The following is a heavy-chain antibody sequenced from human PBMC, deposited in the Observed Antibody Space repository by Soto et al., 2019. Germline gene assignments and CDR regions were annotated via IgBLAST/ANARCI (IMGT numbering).Heavy chain of an antibody. CDR2: ISAYNGNT. CDR3: ARDLGYSSSWYPYNNWFDP. D-gene: IGHD6-13*01. J-gene: IGHJ5*02. Sequence: ASVKVSCKASGYTFTSYGISWVRQAPGQGLEWMGWISAYNGNTNYAQKLQGRVTMTTDTSTSTAYMELRSLRSDDTAVYYCARDLGYSSSWYPYNNWFDPWGQGTLVTVS. CDR1: GYTFTSYG. V-gene: IGHV1-18*04.